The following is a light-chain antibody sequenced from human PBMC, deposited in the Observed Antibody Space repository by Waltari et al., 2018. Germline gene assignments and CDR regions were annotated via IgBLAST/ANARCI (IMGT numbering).Light chain of an antibody. CDR3: QKYDYLPAT. Sequence: EVVLTQSPGTLSLSPGERATLSCRASQSVGKYLAWYQQKPCQAPRLLIYHSSTRAPVIPDSFSGSGSGTDFSLTISRLEPEDFAVYFCQKYDYLPATFGQGTKVEIK. CDR2: HSS. CDR1: QSVGKY. J-gene: IGKJ1*01. V-gene: IGKV3-20*01.